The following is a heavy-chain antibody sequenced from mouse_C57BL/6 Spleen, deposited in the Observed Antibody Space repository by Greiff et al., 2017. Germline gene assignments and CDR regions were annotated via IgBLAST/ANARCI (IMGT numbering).Heavy chain of an antibody. J-gene: IGHJ2*01. CDR1: GFTFSSYA. CDR3: ARDDGTFAY. CDR2: ISDGGSYT. D-gene: IGHD2-3*01. V-gene: IGHV5-4*03. Sequence: KLVESGGGLVKPGGSLKLSCAASGFTFSSYAMSWVRQTPEKRLEWVATISDGGSYTYYPDNVKGRFTISRDNAKNNLYLQMSHLKSEDTAMYYCARDDGTFAYWGQGTTLTVSS.